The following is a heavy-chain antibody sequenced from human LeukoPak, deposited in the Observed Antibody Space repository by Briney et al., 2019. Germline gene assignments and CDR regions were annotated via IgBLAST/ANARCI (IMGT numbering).Heavy chain of an antibody. V-gene: IGHV3-33*06. Sequence: GRSLRLSCAASGFTFSSYGIHWVRQAPGKGLEWVAIIWYDGSNKYYGDSVKGRFTISRDNSKNTLYLQMNSLRAEDTAVYYCAKSKNYYDSSGYLEYFQHWGQGTLVTVSS. CDR1: GFTFSSYG. CDR3: AKSKNYYDSSGYLEYFQH. D-gene: IGHD3-22*01. J-gene: IGHJ1*01. CDR2: IWYDGSNK.